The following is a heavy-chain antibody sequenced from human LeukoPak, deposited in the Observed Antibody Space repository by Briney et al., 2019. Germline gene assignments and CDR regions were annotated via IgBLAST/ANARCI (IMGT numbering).Heavy chain of an antibody. V-gene: IGHV5-51*01. CDR3: ARHYYDYVWGSYGIDY. D-gene: IGHD3-16*01. J-gene: IGHJ4*02. CDR2: IYPGDSDT. CDR1: GYSVSNYW. Sequence: GESLKISCEGSGYSVSNYWIGWVRQMPGKGLEWMGIIYPGDSDTRYSPSFQGQVTISADKSISIAYLQWSSLKASDTAMYYCARHYYDYVWGSYGIDYWGQGTLVTVSS.